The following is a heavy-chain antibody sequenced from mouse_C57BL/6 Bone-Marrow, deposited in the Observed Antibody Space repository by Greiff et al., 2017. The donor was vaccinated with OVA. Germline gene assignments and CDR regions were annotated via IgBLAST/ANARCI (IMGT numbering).Heavy chain of an antibody. J-gene: IGHJ3*01. D-gene: IGHD1-1*01. Sequence: QVHVKQPGAELVRPGSSVKLSCKASGYTFTSYWMHWVKQRPIQGLEWIGNIDPSDSETHYNQKFKDKATLTVDKSSSTAYMQLSSLTSEDSAVYYCAAGVYYYGSSWGFAYWGQGTLVTVSA. CDR2: IDPSDSET. CDR3: AAGVYYYGSSWGFAY. CDR1: GYTFTSYW. V-gene: IGHV1-52*01.